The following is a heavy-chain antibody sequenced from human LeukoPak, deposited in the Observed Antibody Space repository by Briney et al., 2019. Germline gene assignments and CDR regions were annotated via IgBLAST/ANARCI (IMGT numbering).Heavy chain of an antibody. CDR2: ISGSGGST. J-gene: IGHJ4*02. CDR3: AKGFMSSGWYFDY. V-gene: IGHV3-23*01. CDR1: GFTFSSYA. Sequence: PGGSLRLSCAASGFTFSSYARSWVRQAPGKGLEWVSAISGSGGSTYYADSVKGRFTISRDNSKNTLYLQMNSLRAEDTAVYYCAKGFMSSGWYFDYWGQGTLVTVSS. D-gene: IGHD6-19*01.